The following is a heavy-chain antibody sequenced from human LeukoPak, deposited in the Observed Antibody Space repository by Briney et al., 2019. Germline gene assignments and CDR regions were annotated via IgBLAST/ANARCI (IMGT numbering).Heavy chain of an antibody. D-gene: IGHD3-10*01. J-gene: IGHJ5*02. CDR2: IYYSGNT. CDR3: ARDKGSQVMFRGIISS. V-gene: IGHV4-39*02. CDR1: GGSISSSCY. Sequence: ASETLSLTCTVSGGSISSSCYWGWIRQPPGKGLEWIGSIYYSGNTYYNPSLKSRVTISVDTSKNQFSLKLSSVTAADTAVYYCARDKGSQVMFRGIISSWGQGTLVTVSS.